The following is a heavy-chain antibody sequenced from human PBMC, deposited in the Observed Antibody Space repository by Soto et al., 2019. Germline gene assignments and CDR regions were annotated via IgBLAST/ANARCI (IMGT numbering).Heavy chain of an antibody. D-gene: IGHD6-19*01. V-gene: IGHV3-74*01. CDR2: IDRDGSST. CDR1: GFTLSIYW. Sequence: EVQLLESGGGLVQPGGSLRLSCAASGFTLSIYWMHWVRQAPGKGLEWVSRIDRDGSSTTYADSVKGRFTISRDSAKNTLYLQMNSLRVEDTAVYYCARDPAPIGWYDYWGQGTLVTVSS. J-gene: IGHJ4*02. CDR3: ARDPAPIGWYDY.